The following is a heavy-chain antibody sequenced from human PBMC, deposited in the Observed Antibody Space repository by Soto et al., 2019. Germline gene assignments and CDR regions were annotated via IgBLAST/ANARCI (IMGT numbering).Heavy chain of an antibody. D-gene: IGHD5-18*01. V-gene: IGHV3-53*01. J-gene: IGHJ4*02. CDR3: ARGGGGYTYGSPDPFDY. CDR2: IYSDGRT. CDR1: AFTVSSNY. Sequence: EVHLVESGGGLIQPGGSLRLSCATSAFTVSSNYMSWVRQAPGKGLEWVSVIYSDGRTFYADSVKGRFTISRDNSKNTLYLQMNSLRAEDTAVYYCARGGGGYTYGSPDPFDYWGQGTLVTVSS.